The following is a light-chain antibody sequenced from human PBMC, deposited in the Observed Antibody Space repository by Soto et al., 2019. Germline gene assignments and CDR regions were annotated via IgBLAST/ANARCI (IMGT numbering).Light chain of an antibody. CDR2: DVS. V-gene: IGLV2-14*01. Sequence: QCVLNKPGSVTGSPGEWISISCKGNRREVGGYNYVSWYQQHPAKAPKLMIYDVSNRPSGVSNRFSGSKSGNTASLTISGLQAEDEADYYCSSYTSSSTLVFGTGTKVTVL. CDR3: SSYTSSSTLV. CDR1: RREVGGYNY. J-gene: IGLJ1*01.